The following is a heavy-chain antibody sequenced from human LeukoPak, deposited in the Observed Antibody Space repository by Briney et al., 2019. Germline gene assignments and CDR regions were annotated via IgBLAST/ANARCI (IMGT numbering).Heavy chain of an antibody. D-gene: IGHD2-2*01. J-gene: IGHJ6*02. CDR1: GYTFTSYG. CDR2: TSAYNGNT. CDR3: ARGGYCSSTSCKSLRYYYGMDV. V-gene: IGHV1-18*01. Sequence: ASVKVSCKASGYTFTSYGISWVRQAPGQGLEWMGWTSAYNGNTNYAQKLQGRVTMTTDTSTSTAYMELRSLRSDDTAVYYCARGGYCSSTSCKSLRYYYGMDVWGQGTTVTVSS.